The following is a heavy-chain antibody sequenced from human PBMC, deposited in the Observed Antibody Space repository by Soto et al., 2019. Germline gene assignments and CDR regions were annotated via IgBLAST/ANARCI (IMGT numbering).Heavy chain of an antibody. CDR1: GFTFSSYS. D-gene: IGHD3-10*01. CDR3: ARFGGPYYFDF. J-gene: IGHJ4*02. CDR2: ISQNRSKN. Sequence: GGSLRLSCAASGFTFSSYSMNWVRQAPGKGLEWLASISQNRSKNYYVDSVKGRFTISRDNAKNSLYLQTNSLGTEDTAVFYCARFGGPYYFDFWGQGTLVTVSS. V-gene: IGHV3-7*01.